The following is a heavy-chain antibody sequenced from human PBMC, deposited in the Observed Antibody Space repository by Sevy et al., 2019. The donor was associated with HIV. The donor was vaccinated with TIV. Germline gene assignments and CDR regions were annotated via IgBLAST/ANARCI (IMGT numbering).Heavy chain of an antibody. CDR3: ARGRAPNSMDV. CDR1: GYTFTTYA. Sequence: ASVKVSYKTSGYTFTTYAVTWVRQGPGQGLEWMGWITTYNGGTNLAQKFQDRVTMTADVSTRTVYLDLRSLTSDDTATYYCARGRAPNSMDVWGKGTTVTVSS. V-gene: IGHV1-18*01. CDR2: ITTYNGGT. J-gene: IGHJ6*04.